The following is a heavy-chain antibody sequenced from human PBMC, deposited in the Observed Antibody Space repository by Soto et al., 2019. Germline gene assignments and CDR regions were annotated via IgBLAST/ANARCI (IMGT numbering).Heavy chain of an antibody. CDR1: GGSISSNVYY. CDR2: MYYSGST. Sequence: QLQLQESGPGLLKPSETLSLTCTVSGGSISSNVYYWGWIRQPPGKGLEWIGSMYYSGSTYYNPSLKSRVTISVDTSKNQFSLKLNSVTAADTAVYYCARPSAITFYYDSRDWYFVLWGRGTLVTVSS. J-gene: IGHJ2*01. CDR3: ARPSAITFYYDSRDWYFVL. D-gene: IGHD3-22*01. V-gene: IGHV4-39*01.